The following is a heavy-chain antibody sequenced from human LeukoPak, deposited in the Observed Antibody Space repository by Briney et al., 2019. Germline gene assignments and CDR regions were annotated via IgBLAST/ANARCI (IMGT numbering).Heavy chain of an antibody. D-gene: IGHD2-15*01. V-gene: IGHV1-2*06. J-gene: IGHJ6*02. CDR1: GYTFTDYY. CDR2: INPNSGDT. Sequence: ASVKVSCKASGYTFTDYYMYWVRQAPGQGLEWMGRINPNSGDTFYAQKFQGRLTMTTITSISTAYMELSRLRSDDTAVYYCARDLDIVVVAAALRHYGLDVWGQGTTVTVSS. CDR3: ARDLDIVVVAAALRHYGLDV.